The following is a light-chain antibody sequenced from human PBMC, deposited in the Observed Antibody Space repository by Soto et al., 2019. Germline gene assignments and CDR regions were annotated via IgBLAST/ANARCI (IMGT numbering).Light chain of an antibody. Sequence: QSVLTQPPSASGSPGQSVTISCTGTSSDIGGYNYVSWYQQHPGKAPKLMIYEVSKRPSGVPDRFSVSKSGNTATLTVSGLQAEDEADYYCSSYAGSNNYVFGXGTKVTVL. CDR3: SSYAGSNNYV. J-gene: IGLJ1*01. V-gene: IGLV2-8*01. CDR2: EVS. CDR1: SSDIGGYNY.